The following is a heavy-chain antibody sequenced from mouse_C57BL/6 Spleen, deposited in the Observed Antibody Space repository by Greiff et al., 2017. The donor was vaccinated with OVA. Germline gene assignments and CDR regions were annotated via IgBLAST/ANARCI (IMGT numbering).Heavy chain of an antibody. CDR1: GYTFTSYW. D-gene: IGHD4-1*01. J-gene: IGHJ3*01. CDR2: IYPGSGST. Sequence: VQLKQPGAELVKPEASVKMSCKASGYTFTSYWITWVKQRPGQGLEWIGDIYPGSGSTNYNEKFKSKATLTVDTSSSTAYMQLSSLTSEDSAVYYCARDWDDRFAYWGQGTLVTVSA. V-gene: IGHV1-55*01. CDR3: ARDWDDRFAY.